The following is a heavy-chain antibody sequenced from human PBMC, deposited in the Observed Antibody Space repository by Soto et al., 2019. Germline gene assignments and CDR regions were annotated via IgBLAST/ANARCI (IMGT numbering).Heavy chain of an antibody. CDR2: VDYTGRT. J-gene: IGHJ3*01. Sequence: QVLLQESGPGLVKPSETLSLTCTVSGTSIISFYWSWIRQPPGKGLEWIGNVDYTGRTTYNPSLMSQVITSLDTSREQLPLTLTSVTAADTAVYFCARDSIRERITVFGVPTHALDVWGQGMMVIVSS. CDR1: GTSIISFY. V-gene: IGHV4-59*01. CDR3: ARDSIRERITVFGVPTHALDV. D-gene: IGHD3-3*01.